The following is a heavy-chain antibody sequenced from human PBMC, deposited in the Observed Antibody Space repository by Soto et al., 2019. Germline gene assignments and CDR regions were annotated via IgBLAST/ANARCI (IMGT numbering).Heavy chain of an antibody. D-gene: IGHD3-10*01. CDR1: VGAIRSGSYY. Sequence: SESVSLTSTNSVGAIRSGSYYWGWNRQPPGKGLEWIASIYYSGSTYYNPSLKSRVTIFVDTSKNQFSLKLSSVTAADTALYYCARQGYYGSGSYYKFRWFDPWGQG. V-gene: IGHV4-39*01. J-gene: IGHJ5*02. CDR2: IYYSGST. CDR3: ARQGYYGSGSYYKFRWFDP.